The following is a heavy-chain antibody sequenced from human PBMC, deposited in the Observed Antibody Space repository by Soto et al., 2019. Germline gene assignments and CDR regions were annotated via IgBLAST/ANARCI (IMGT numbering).Heavy chain of an antibody. CDR3: AKTPRVYYFDY. Sequence: GGSLRISCEASGFTFSSYGMSWVRQAPGKGLEWVSAISGSGGSTYYADSVKGRFTISRDNSKNTLYLQMNSLRAEDTAVYYCAKTPRVYYFDYWGQGTLVTVSS. J-gene: IGHJ4*02. CDR2: ISGSGGST. CDR1: GFTFSSYG. V-gene: IGHV3-23*01.